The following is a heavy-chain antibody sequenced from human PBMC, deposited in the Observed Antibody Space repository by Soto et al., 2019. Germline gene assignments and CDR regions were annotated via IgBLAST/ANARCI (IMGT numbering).Heavy chain of an antibody. V-gene: IGHV4-4*07. Sequence: SETLSLTCTVSGASISGYYWSWIRKSAGKGLEWIGRIYATGTTDYNPSLKSRGMMSVDTSKKQFSLKLRSVTAADTAVYYCVRGGTKTLRDWFDPWGQGISVTVSS. D-gene: IGHD1-1*01. CDR2: IYATGTT. CDR3: VRGGTKTLRDWFDP. J-gene: IGHJ5*02. CDR1: GASISGYY.